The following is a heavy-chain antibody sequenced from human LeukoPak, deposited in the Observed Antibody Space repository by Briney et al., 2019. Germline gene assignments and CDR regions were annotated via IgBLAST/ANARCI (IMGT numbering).Heavy chain of an antibody. V-gene: IGHV3-21*04. CDR1: GFIFNSHS. J-gene: IGHJ4*02. D-gene: IGHD6-13*01. Sequence: GGSLRLSCAASGFIFNSHSMNWVRQAPGKGLEWVSSISSTSSYIYYADSVKSRFTISRDNAKNSLYLQMNSLRAEDTAVYYCAKAGYSSSRYALLNYFDYWGQGTLVTVSS. CDR2: ISSTSSYI. CDR3: AKAGYSSSRYALLNYFDY.